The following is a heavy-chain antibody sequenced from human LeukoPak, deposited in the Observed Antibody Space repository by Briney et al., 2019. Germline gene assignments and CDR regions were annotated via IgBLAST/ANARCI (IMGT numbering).Heavy chain of an antibody. D-gene: IGHD1-1*01. CDR2: LRGDGET. Sequence: PGGSLRLSCAASGFTFSNYAMSWVRQAPAGGLEWVSSLRGDGETFYADSVKGRFTLSRDDYRNTVYLQMNNLRVEDTAVYYCANESWVSNADAVLWGPGTLVTVSS. CDR1: GFTFSNYA. J-gene: IGHJ4*02. CDR3: ANESWVSNADAVL. V-gene: IGHV3-23*01.